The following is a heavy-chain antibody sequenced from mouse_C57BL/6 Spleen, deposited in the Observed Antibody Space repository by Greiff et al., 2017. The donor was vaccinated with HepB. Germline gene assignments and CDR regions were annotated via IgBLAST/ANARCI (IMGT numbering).Heavy chain of an antibody. V-gene: IGHV5-16*01. CDR3: ARGEGYGNSYFDY. J-gene: IGHJ2*01. CDR1: GFTFSDYY. Sequence: EVQLVESEGGLVQPGSSMKLSCTASGFTFSDYYMAWVRQVPEKGLEWVANINYDGSSTYYLDSLKSRFIISRDNAKNILYLQMSSLKSEDTATYYCARGEGYGNSYFDYWGQGTTLTVSS. D-gene: IGHD2-10*02. CDR2: INYDGSST.